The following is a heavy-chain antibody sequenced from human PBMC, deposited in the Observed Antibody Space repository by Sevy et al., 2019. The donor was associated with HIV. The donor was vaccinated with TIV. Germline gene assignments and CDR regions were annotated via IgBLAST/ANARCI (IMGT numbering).Heavy chain of an antibody. CDR3: VRWDYSTSGDWSDP. D-gene: IGHD6-13*01. J-gene: IGHJ5*02. CDR1: GFTFGRYS. Sequence: GGSLRLSCGASGFTFGRYSMNWVRQAPGKGLEWVSYISSTGHDIQYADSVRGRFTISRDNARDSLDLQMNSLRAEDTAVYFCVRWDYSTSGDWSDPWGQGTLVTVSS. V-gene: IGHV3-21*01. CDR2: ISSTGHDI.